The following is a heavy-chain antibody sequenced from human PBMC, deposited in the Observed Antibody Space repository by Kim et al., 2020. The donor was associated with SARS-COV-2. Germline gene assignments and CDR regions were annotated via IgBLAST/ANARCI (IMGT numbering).Heavy chain of an antibody. CDR1: GGAFNTHY. J-gene: IGHJ4*02. D-gene: IGHD3-22*01. CDR2: VYYSGTT. V-gene: IGHV4-59*11. Sequence: SETLSLTCSVSGGAFNTHYWSWIRQPPGEGLEWIGNVYYSGTTNYNPSLKSRVTISVDASKSQFSLKLYSVTAADTAVYYCARDNPWARDGSALVTFDYWGQGTLVTVSS. CDR3: ARDNPWARDGSALVTFDY.